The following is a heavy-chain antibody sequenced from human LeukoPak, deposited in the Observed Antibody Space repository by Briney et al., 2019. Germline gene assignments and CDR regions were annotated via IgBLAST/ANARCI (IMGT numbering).Heavy chain of an antibody. CDR1: GFTFSSYA. CDR3: AKDLEMATIRIEYFQH. D-gene: IGHD5-24*01. Sequence: GGSLRLSCAASGFTFSSYAMSWVRQAPGKGLEWVSAISGSGGSTYYADSVKGRFTISRDNSQNTLYLQMDSLRAEDTAVYYCAKDLEMATIRIEYFQHWGQGTLVTVSS. V-gene: IGHV3-23*01. CDR2: ISGSGGST. J-gene: IGHJ1*01.